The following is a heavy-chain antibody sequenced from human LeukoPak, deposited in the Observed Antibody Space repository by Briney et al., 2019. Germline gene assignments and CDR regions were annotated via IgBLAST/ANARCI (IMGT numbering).Heavy chain of an antibody. CDR3: ARAPPSGVRGVYDWFDP. CDR1: GFTFSSYA. Sequence: GGSLRLSCAASGFTFSSYAMHWVRQAPGKGLEWVAVISYDGSNKYYANSVKGRFTISRDNSKNTLYLQMNSLRAEDTAVYYCARAPPSGVRGVYDWFDPWGQGTLVTVSS. D-gene: IGHD3-10*01. J-gene: IGHJ5*02. V-gene: IGHV3-30*04. CDR2: ISYDGSNK.